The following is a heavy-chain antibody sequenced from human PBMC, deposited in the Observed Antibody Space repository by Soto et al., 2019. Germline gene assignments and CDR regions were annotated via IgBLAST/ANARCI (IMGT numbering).Heavy chain of an antibody. J-gene: IGHJ6*03. CDR2: INHSGST. CDR3: ARRHITIFGFSYYYYYLDV. CDR1: GGSFSGYY. V-gene: IGHV4-34*01. Sequence: PSETLSLTCAVYGGSFSGYYWSWIRQPPGKGLEWIGEINHSGSTNYNPSLKSRVTISVDTSKNQFSLKLSSVTAADTAVYYCARRHITIFGFSYYYYYLDVWGKGTTVTVSS. D-gene: IGHD3-3*01.